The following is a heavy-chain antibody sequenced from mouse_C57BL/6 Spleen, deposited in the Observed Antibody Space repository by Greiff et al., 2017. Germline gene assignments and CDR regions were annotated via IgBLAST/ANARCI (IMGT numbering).Heavy chain of an antibody. V-gene: IGHV1-82*01. CDR1: GYAFSSSW. D-gene: IGHD1-1*01. J-gene: IGHJ1*03. CDR3: AREGYGSSYGYFDV. Sequence: QVQLKQSGPELVKPGASVKISCKASGYAFSSSWMNWVKQRPGKGLEWIGRIYPGDGDTNYNGKFKGKATLPADKSSSTAYMQLSSLTSEDSAVYFCAREGYGSSYGYFDVWGTGTTVTVSS. CDR2: IYPGDGDT.